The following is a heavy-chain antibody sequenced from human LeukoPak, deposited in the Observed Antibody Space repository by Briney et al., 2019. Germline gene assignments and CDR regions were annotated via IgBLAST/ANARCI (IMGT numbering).Heavy chain of an antibody. CDR2: IYYSGST. D-gene: IGHD4-17*01. V-gene: IGHV4-39*07. J-gene: IGHJ4*02. CDR3: ARAGYGDSDFDY. Sequence: SETLSFTCTVFGGSISSSSYYWGWIRQPPGKGLEWIGSIYYSGSTYYNPSLKSRVTISVDTSKNQFSLKLSSVTAADTAVYYCARAGYGDSDFDYWGQGTLVTVSS. CDR1: GGSISSSSYY.